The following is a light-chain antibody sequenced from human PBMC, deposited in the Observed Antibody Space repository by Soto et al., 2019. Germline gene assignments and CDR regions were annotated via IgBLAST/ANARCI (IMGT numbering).Light chain of an antibody. J-gene: IGKJ2*01. V-gene: IGKV1-5*03. CDR1: QSISSW. CDR2: KAS. Sequence: DIQMTQSPSTLSASVGDRVTITCRASQSISSWLAWYQQKPGKAPKLLIYKASCWSSGVPSRFSGSGSGTDFTLTISSLQHDAFSTYYCQQYNSYSYTFGQGTKLEIK. CDR3: QQYNSYSYT.